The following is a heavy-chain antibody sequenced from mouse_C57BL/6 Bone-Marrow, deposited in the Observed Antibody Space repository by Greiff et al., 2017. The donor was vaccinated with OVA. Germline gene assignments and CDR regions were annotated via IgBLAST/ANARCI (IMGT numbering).Heavy chain of an antibody. V-gene: IGHV1-52*01. CDR1: GYTFTSYW. J-gene: IGHJ2*01. CDR2: IDPSDSET. D-gene: IGHD2-1*01. Sequence: QVQLQQPGAELVRPGSSVKLSCKASGYTFTSYWMHWVKQRPIQGLEWIGNIDPSDSETHYNQKFKDKATLTVDKSSSTAYMQLSSLTSEDSAVYYCARLGGNYVIDYWGQGTTLTVSS. CDR3: ARLGGNYVIDY.